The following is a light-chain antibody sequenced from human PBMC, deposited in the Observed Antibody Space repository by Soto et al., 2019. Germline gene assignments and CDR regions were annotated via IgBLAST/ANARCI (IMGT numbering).Light chain of an antibody. CDR3: QQRSKWPIT. V-gene: IGKV3D-20*02. CDR1: QTVSGSQ. J-gene: IGKJ5*01. Sequence: DIELTQSPGTLSLSPGDRATLSCRASQTVSGSQLAWYQQRPGQPPRLLISDDSHRATGIPDRFSGSGSGTDLTLTISSLEPEDFAVYYCQQRSKWPITFGQGTRLEIK. CDR2: DDS.